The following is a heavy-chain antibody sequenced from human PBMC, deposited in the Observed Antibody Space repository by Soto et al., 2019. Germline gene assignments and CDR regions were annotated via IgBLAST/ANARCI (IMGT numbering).Heavy chain of an antibody. V-gene: IGHV3-48*01. CDR3: ASAVRGAHFDY. J-gene: IGHJ4*02. Sequence: PGGSVRLSCAASGITFSTYSMNWVRQAPGKGLEWVSYISSSSSAIYYADSVKGRFTISRDNAKNSLFLQMNSLRADDTAVYYYASAVRGAHFDYWGRGTLVTVSS. D-gene: IGHD3-10*01. CDR2: ISSSSSAI. CDR1: GITFSTYS.